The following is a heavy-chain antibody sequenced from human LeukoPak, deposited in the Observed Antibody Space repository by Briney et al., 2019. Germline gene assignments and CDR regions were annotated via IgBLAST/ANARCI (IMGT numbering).Heavy chain of an antibody. V-gene: IGHV3-23*01. CDR3: AKDLLAWAFDY. CDR2: FGGDRVA. Sequence: PGGSLRLSCAASGFPFSNNAMSWVRQAPGKGLEWVSAFGGDRVAHYADSVKGRFTISKDGSKSTLYLQMNSLRAEDTGVYYCAKDLLAWAFDYWGQGILVTVSS. D-gene: IGHD1-26*01. J-gene: IGHJ4*02. CDR1: GFPFSNNA.